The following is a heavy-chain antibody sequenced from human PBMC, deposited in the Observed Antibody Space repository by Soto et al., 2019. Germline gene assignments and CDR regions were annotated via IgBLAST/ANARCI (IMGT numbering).Heavy chain of an antibody. CDR2: ISHSGST. Sequence: QVQLQESGPGLVKSSGTLSLTCAVSGGSISSSIWWSWVRQPPGKGLEWIGEISHSGSTNSNPSLKSRVTLSVDKSKNQFSLKLSSVTVADTAVYYCARDRGSSALTGAFDIWCQGTMVTVSS. J-gene: IGHJ3*02. CDR3: ARDRGSSALTGAFDI. V-gene: IGHV4-4*02. CDR1: GGSISSSIW. D-gene: IGHD6-13*01.